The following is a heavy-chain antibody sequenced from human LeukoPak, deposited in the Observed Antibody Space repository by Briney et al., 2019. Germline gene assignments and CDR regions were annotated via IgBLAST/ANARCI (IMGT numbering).Heavy chain of an antibody. D-gene: IGHD6-19*01. CDR2: ISSGSTTI. V-gene: IGHV3-48*01. CDR1: GFTLSSYS. J-gene: IGHJ4*02. CDR3: ARDVEQWLVRVNYFDY. Sequence: PGGSLRLSCAPSGFTLSSYSMNWVRQAPGKGRERASYISSGSTTIYYADSVKDRFTISRDNAKNSLYLQVHSLRAEDTAVYYCARDVEQWLVRVNYFDYWGQGTLVTVSS.